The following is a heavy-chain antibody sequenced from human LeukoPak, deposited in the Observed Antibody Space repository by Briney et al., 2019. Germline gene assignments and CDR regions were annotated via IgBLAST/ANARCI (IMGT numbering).Heavy chain of an antibody. CDR1: GGSISSDNYH. J-gene: IGHJ4*02. D-gene: IGHD3-10*01. CDR3: ARVGHWVRGVEYYFDY. V-gene: IGHV4-61*01. CDR2: IYYSGST. Sequence: SETLSLTCTVSGGSISSDNYHWSWIRQPPGKGLEWIGYIYYSGSTNYNPSLKSRVTISVDTSKNQFSLKLSSVTAADTAVYYCARVGHWVRGVEYYFDYWGQGTLVTVSS.